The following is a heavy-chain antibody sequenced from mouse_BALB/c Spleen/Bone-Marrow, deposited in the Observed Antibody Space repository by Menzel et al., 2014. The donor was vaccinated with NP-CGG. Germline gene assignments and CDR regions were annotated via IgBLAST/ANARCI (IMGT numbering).Heavy chain of an antibody. CDR2: IRNKANGYTT. CDR1: GFTFTDYY. Sequence: EVKLVESGGGLVQPGGSLRLSCAPSGFTFTDYYMSWVRQPPGKALEWLGFIRNKANGYTTEYSASVKGRFTISRDNSQSILYLQMNTLRAEDSAPYYCARDDYYAMDYWGQGTSVPVSS. CDR3: ARDDYYAMDY. J-gene: IGHJ4*01. V-gene: IGHV7-3*02.